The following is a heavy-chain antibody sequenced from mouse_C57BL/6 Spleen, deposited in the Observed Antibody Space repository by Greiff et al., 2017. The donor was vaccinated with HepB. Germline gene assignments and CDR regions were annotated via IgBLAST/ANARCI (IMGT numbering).Heavy chain of an antibody. CDR1: GYTFTSYW. CDR3: ARTMGDSNYGYFDV. Sequence: VQLQQPGAELVMPGASVKLSCKASGYTFTSYWMHWVKQRPGQGLEWIGEIDPSDSYTNYNQKFKGKSTLTVDKSSSTAYMQLSSLTSEDSAVYYCARTMGDSNYGYFDVWGTGTTVTVSS. CDR2: IDPSDSYT. V-gene: IGHV1-69*01. D-gene: IGHD2-5*01. J-gene: IGHJ1*03.